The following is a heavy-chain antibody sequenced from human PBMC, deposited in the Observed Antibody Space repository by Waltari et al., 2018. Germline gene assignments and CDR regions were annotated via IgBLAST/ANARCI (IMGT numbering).Heavy chain of an antibody. J-gene: IGHJ4*02. CDR3: ARELGREVTFDY. D-gene: IGHD5-18*01. V-gene: IGHV1-3*01. Sequence: QVQLVQSGAEVKKPGASVKVSCKASGYTFTSYAIHWVRQAPGQRLEWMGWINAGNGNTKYSQKFQGRVTITRDTSASTAYMELSSLRSEDTAVYYCARELGREVTFDYWGQGTLVTVSS. CDR2: INAGNGNT. CDR1: GYTFTSYA.